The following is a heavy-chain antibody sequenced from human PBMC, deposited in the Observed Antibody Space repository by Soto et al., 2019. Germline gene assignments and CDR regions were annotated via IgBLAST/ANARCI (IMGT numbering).Heavy chain of an antibody. V-gene: IGHV3-23*01. CDR3: AKDQGKLLRAFDY. D-gene: IGHD1-26*01. J-gene: IGHJ4*02. CDR1: GFSFVSGA. CDR2: ISTRGGRT. Sequence: GGSRRLACSAFGFSFVSGAMRGFRQAPPQGLEWVSSISTRGGRTYYADSVKGRFSISRDNSANAVYLDMDNLRAEDTGIYYCAKDQGKLLRAFDYWGQGTLVTVPQ.